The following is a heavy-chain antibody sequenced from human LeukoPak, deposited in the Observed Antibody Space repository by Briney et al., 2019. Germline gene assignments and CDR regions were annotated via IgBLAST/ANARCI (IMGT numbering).Heavy chain of an antibody. V-gene: IGHV3-23*01. J-gene: IGHJ4*02. CDR3: AKAPMEDSWYIHFDF. Sequence: GGALRLLCGASGFTLCNYSIEGGPPAPGEGGVGGSTITNTGSNTYYADSVKGRVTISRDNSKNTMYLQINSLRAEDTAKYYCAKAPMEDSWYIHFDFWGQGTLVTVSS. D-gene: IGHD6-13*01. CDR1: GFTLCNYS. CDR2: ITNTGSNT.